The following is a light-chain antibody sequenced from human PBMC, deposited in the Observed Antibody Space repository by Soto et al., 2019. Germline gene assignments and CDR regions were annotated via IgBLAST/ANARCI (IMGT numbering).Light chain of an antibody. CDR2: GAS. CDR1: QSVSTN. Sequence: EIVMPQSPGTLSLSPGERATLSCRASQSVSTNLAWYQQIPGQAPRLLIYGASTRATGIPARFSGSGSGTEFTLAISSLQSEDFAVYYCQQYNDWPQTFGRGTKVEIK. V-gene: IGKV3-15*01. J-gene: IGKJ1*01. CDR3: QQYNDWPQT.